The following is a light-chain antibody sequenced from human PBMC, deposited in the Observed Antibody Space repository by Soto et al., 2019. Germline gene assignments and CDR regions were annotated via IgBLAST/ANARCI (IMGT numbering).Light chain of an antibody. J-gene: IGKJ5*01. CDR3: QQRNNWPRIT. CDR1: QSVRNY. V-gene: IGKV3-11*01. CDR2: EAS. Sequence: EILLTPAPATLSLSPGASAFLSCRDSQSVRNYLAWYQHKPGQAPRLLIYEASNRATGIPARFSGSGSGTDFTLTISSLEPEDFAVYYCQQRNNWPRITFGQGTRLEIK.